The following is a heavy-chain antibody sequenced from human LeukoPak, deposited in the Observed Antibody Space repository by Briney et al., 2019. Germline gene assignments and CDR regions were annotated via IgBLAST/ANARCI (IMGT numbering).Heavy chain of an antibody. D-gene: IGHD5-12*01. J-gene: IGHJ3*02. CDR1: GYTFTSYD. V-gene: IGHV1-8*03. CDR2: MNPNSGNT. Sequence: ASVKVSFTASGYTFTSYDINWVRQAPGQGLEWMGWMNPNSGNTGYAQKFQGRVAITRNTSISTAYMELSSLRSEDTAVYYCARGRIVATISDAFDIWGQGTMVTVSS. CDR3: ARGRIVATISDAFDI.